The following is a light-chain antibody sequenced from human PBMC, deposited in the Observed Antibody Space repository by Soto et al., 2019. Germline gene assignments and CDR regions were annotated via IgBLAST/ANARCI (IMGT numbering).Light chain of an antibody. J-gene: IGKJ5*01. CDR2: GAS. CDR3: QRYGRSPPIT. V-gene: IGKV3-20*01. CDR1: QNVYNNY. Sequence: EIVLTQSPGTLSLSPGERATLSCRASQNVYNNYLAWYQQRPGQAPRLLIYGASSRATGIPDRFSGSGSGTDFTLTISSLEPEDFAVYYCQRYGRSPPITFGQGTRLEI.